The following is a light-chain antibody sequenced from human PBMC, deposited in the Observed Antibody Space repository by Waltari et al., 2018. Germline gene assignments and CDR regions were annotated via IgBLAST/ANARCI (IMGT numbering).Light chain of an antibody. J-gene: IGKJ2*01. CDR3: QQYYSTPPT. V-gene: IGKV4-1*01. CDR1: QSVLYSSNNKNY. Sequence: DIVMTQSPDSLAVSLGERATNNCKSSQSVLYSSNNKNYLAWYQQKPGLPPKLLIYWASTRESGVPDRFSGSGSGTDFTLTISSLQAEDVAVYYCQQYYSTPPTFGQGTKLEIK. CDR2: WAS.